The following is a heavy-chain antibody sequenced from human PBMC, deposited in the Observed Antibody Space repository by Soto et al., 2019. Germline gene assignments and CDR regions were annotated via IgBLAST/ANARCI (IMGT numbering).Heavy chain of an antibody. CDR2: INPSGGST. CDR1: GYTLTSYY. Sequence: HVQLVQSGAEMRKPGASVKVSCKASGYTLTSYYMHWVRQAPGQGLEWLGIINPSGGSTSYAQKFRRRVTMTRVMSTSTANMELSSLRREDTAVYYCARGRGHSSSWDYFDCWGLGTMVTVSS. CDR3: ARGRGHSSSWDYFDC. D-gene: IGHD6-13*01. J-gene: IGHJ4*02. V-gene: IGHV1-46*01.